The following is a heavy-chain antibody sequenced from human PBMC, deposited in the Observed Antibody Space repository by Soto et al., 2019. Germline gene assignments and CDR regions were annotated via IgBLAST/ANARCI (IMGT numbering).Heavy chain of an antibody. Sequence: QVQLVQSGAEVEKPGASVKVSCKASGYTFSNYDINWVRQATGQGLEWMGWMNPNSGNKGYTQKFQGRVTMTRDTSITTAYMELSSLRSEDTAVYYCARGKSLENWGQGTLVTVSS. CDR3: ARGKSLEN. D-gene: IGHD1-1*01. CDR2: MNPNSGNK. J-gene: IGHJ4*02. V-gene: IGHV1-8*01. CDR1: GYTFSNYD.